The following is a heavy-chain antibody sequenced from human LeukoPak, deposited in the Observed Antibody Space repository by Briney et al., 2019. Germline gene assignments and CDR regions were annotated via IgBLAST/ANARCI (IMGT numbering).Heavy chain of an antibody. D-gene: IGHD3-10*01. CDR3: ARGGSWFAP. CDR1: GFTFSVYW. V-gene: IGHV3-7*01. Sequence: GGPLRLSYVASGFTFSVYWMSWVRQAPGKGLEWVANIKEDGSEKYYVDSVKGRFTISRDNAKNSLYLQMSSLRAEDTAVYYCARGGSWFAPWGQGTLVTVSS. J-gene: IGHJ5*02. CDR2: IKEDGSEK.